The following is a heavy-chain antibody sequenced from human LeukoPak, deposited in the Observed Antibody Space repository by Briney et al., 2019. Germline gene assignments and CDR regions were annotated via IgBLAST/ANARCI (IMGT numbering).Heavy chain of an antibody. Sequence: PGGSLRLSCAASGFTFSSYSMNWVRQAPGKGLEWVSSISSSSSYIYYADSVKGRFTVSRDNAKNSLYLQMNSLRAEDTAVYFCASQYTSSRIFDDWGQGTLVTVSS. V-gene: IGHV3-21*01. J-gene: IGHJ4*02. CDR3: ASQYTSSRIFDD. CDR1: GFTFSSYS. CDR2: ISSSSSYI. D-gene: IGHD6-13*01.